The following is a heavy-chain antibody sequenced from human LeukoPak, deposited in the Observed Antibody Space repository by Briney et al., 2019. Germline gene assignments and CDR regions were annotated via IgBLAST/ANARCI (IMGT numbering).Heavy chain of an antibody. J-gene: IGHJ4*02. D-gene: IGHD4-17*01. Sequence: GRSLRLSCAASGFTFSSYAMHWVRQAPGKGLEWVAVISYDGSNKYYADSVKGRFTISRDNSKNTLYLQMNSLRAEDTAVYYCAKWSHDYGDPFDYWGQGTLVTVSS. CDR3: AKWSHDYGDPFDY. CDR1: GFTFSSYA. V-gene: IGHV3-30-3*02. CDR2: ISYDGSNK.